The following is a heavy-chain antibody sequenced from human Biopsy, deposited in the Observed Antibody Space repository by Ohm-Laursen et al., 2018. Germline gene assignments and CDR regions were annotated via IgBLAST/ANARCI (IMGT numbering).Heavy chain of an antibody. J-gene: IGHJ6*02. CDR1: GGSISSYQ. CDR2: LYNTGGT. Sequence: TLSLTCIVSGGSISSYQWTWIRQPPGKGLEWIGYLYNTGGTNYNPSLKSRVTISVDTSKNQFSLRLNSVTAADTAVYYCARATNSTGWPYYYFYGMDVWGQGTTVTVSS. CDR3: ARATNSTGWPYYYFYGMDV. D-gene: IGHD2/OR15-2a*01. V-gene: IGHV4-59*01.